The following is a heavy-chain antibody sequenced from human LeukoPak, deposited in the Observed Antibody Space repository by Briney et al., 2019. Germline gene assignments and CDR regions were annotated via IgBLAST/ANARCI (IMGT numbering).Heavy chain of an antibody. CDR3: VRSPACSSGTCYPNWFDP. D-gene: IGHD2-15*01. Sequence: GESLKISCKGSGYGFTNNWIGWVRQMPGKGLEWMGITYPGDSNTRYSPSIQGQVTISADKSISSAYLQWSSLKASDTAMYYCVRSPACSSGTCYPNWFDPWGQEPWSPSPQ. CDR2: TYPGDSNT. J-gene: IGHJ5*02. V-gene: IGHV5-51*01. CDR1: GYGFTNNW.